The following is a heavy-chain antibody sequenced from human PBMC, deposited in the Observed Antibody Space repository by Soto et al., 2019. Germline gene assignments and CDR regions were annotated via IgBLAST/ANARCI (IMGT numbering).Heavy chain of an antibody. CDR2: IYSAGNT. Sequence: EVQLVESGGGLIQPGGSLRLSCTASGFTVSSNYMSWVRQAPGKGLEWVSVIYSAGNTHYADSVKGRFTISRDNSKNTLYLQMNSLRAEDTAVYYCARGYCSGGSCYLVYFDYWGQGALVTVSS. V-gene: IGHV3-53*01. J-gene: IGHJ4*02. CDR1: GFTVSSNY. CDR3: ARGYCSGGSCYLVYFDY. D-gene: IGHD2-15*01.